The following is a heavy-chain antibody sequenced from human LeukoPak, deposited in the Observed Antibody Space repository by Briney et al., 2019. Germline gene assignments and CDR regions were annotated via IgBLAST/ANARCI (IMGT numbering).Heavy chain of an antibody. J-gene: IGHJ4*02. Sequence: ASVKVSCKSSGYSFTGYYMHWVRQAPGQGLEWMGWINPNSGVTDFAQKFQGRVTMTRDTSISTAYMELSRLTSDDTAVYYCARDFQTEAPDYWGQGTLVTASS. V-gene: IGHV1-2*02. D-gene: IGHD2/OR15-2a*01. CDR1: GYSFTGYY. CDR2: INPNSGVT. CDR3: ARDFQTEAPDY.